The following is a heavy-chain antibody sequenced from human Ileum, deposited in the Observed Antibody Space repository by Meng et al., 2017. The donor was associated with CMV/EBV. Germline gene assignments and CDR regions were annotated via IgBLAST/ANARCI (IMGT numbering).Heavy chain of an antibody. CDR3: GRAGARGVPVDM. V-gene: IGHV4-4*07. Sequence: QLQGSGPGLVKLSETLSLTCIVSGDSISGYHWTWIRKPAGKGLEWIGRLRTSGTTDHNPSLKSRVTLSIDTSKNQFSLKLNSVTAADTAVYYCGRAGARGVPVDMWGQGTLVTVSS. J-gene: IGHJ4*02. CDR1: GDSISGYH. D-gene: IGHD3-10*01. CDR2: LRTSGTT.